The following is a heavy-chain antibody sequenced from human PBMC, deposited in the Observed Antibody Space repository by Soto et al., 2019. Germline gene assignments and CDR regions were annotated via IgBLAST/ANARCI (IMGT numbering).Heavy chain of an antibody. CDR3: ARVARGVINWFDP. CDR2: IYYSGST. Sequence: SDTLSLTYTVSGGSISSGGYYWSWIRQHPGKGLEWIGYIYYSGSTYYNPSRNSRVTISVDTSKNQFSLTLGSVTAADTAVYYCARVARGVINWFDPLGQGTLVTVSS. CDR1: GGSISSGGYY. J-gene: IGHJ5*02. D-gene: IGHD3-10*01. V-gene: IGHV4-31*03.